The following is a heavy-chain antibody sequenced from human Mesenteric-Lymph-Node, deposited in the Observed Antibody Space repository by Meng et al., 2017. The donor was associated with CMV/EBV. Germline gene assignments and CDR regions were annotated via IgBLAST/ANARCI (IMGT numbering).Heavy chain of an antibody. V-gene: IGHV3-30*02. CDR2: IRYDGNNK. J-gene: IGHJ4*02. CDR3: ANDRAGDFDY. CDR1: GFTFSSYG. Sequence: GESLKISCAASGFTFSSYGMHWVRQAPGKGLEWVAFIRYDGNNKYYADSVKGRFTISRDNSKNTLYLQMNSLRAEDTAVYYCANDRAGDFDYWGQGTLVTVSS.